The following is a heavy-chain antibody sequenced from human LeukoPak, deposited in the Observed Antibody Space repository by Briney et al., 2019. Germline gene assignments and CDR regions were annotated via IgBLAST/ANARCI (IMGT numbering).Heavy chain of an antibody. CDR3: ARGQDYGDSNWFDP. Sequence: GGSLRLSCAASGFTLSGYGMHWVRQAPGKGLEWVAIIWSDGINKYYADSVKGRFTISRDNSKNTLNLQMNSLRVEDTAVYYCARGQDYGDSNWFDPWGQGALVTVSS. J-gene: IGHJ5*02. CDR2: IWSDGINK. V-gene: IGHV3-33*01. D-gene: IGHD4-17*01. CDR1: GFTLSGYG.